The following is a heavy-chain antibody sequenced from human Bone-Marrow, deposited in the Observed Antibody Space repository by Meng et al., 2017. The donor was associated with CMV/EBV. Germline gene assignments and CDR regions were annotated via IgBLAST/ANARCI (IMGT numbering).Heavy chain of an antibody. J-gene: IGHJ6*02. CDR2: IYYSGST. CDR1: GCSISSYY. CDR3: ARAHKDYGSGSYYKAYYYYYGMDV. V-gene: IGHV4-59*01. D-gene: IGHD3-10*01. Sequence: SETLSLTCTVSGCSISSYYWSWIRQPPGKGLEWIGYIYYSGSTNYNPSLKSRVTISVDTSKNQFSLKLSSVTAADTAVYYCARAHKDYGSGSYYKAYYYYYGMDVWGQGTTVTVSS.